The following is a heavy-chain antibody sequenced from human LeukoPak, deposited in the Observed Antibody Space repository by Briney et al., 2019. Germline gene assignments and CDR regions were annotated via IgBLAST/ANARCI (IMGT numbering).Heavy chain of an antibody. Sequence: ASVKVSCKASGYTFTSYAMHWVRQAPGQRLEWMGWINAGNGNTKYSQKFQGRVTITRDTSAGTAYMELSSLRSEDTAVYYCARERIAVAGTVDPWGQGTLVTVSS. J-gene: IGHJ5*02. CDR1: GYTFTSYA. CDR2: INAGNGNT. CDR3: ARERIAVAGTVDP. D-gene: IGHD6-19*01. V-gene: IGHV1-3*01.